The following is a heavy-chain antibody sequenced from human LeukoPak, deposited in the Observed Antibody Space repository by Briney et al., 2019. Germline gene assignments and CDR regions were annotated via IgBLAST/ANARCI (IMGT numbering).Heavy chain of an antibody. V-gene: IGHV3-33*01. CDR2: IWYDGSNK. J-gene: IGHJ4*02. D-gene: IGHD6-13*01. Sequence: GGSLRLSCAASGFTFSSYGMHWVRQAPGNGLEWVAVIWYDGSNKYYADSVKGRFTISRDNSKNTLYLQMNSLRAEDTAVYYCARGKAAGFDYWGQGTLVTVSS. CDR3: ARGKAAGFDY. CDR1: GFTFSSYG.